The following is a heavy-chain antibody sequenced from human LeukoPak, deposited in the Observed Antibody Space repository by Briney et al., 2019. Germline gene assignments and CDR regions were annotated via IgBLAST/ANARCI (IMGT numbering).Heavy chain of an antibody. CDR1: GYTFTDHT. V-gene: IGHV1-2*02. Sequence: ASVKVSCEASGYTFTDHTIHWVRQAPGQGLEWMGWIIPNIGTTNYAKRFQGRLTVTRDTSINTAFMELSSLNPDDTAVFYCARRYDSRGPVTFDFWGQGTLVTVSS. D-gene: IGHD3-22*01. CDR3: ARRYDSRGPVTFDF. J-gene: IGHJ3*01. CDR2: IIPNIGTT.